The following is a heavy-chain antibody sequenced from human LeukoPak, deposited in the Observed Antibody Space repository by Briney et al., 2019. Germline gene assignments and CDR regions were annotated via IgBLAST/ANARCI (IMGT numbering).Heavy chain of an antibody. V-gene: IGHV3-74*01. J-gene: IGHJ4*02. CDR3: AKDKGVRYLDY. CDR1: GFTFSNYW. CDR2: IASDGSST. Sequence: GGSLRLSCVASGFTFSNYWMHWVRQPPGKGLVWVSRIASDGSSTTYADSVKGRFTISRDNSKNTLYLQMDSLRTEDTAVYYCAKDKGVRYLDYWGQGTLVAVSS.